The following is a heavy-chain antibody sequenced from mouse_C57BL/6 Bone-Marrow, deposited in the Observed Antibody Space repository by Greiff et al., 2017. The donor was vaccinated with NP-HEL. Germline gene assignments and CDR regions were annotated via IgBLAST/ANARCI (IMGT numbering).Heavy chain of an antibody. CDR1: GYTFTNYW. CDR3: ARSDYDFYWYFDV. Sequence: VKLQQSGAELVRPGTSVKMSCKASGYTFTNYWIGWAKQRPGHGLEWIGDIYPGGGYTNYNEKFKGKATLTADKSSSTAYMQFSSLTSEDSAIYYCARSDYDFYWYFDVWGTGTTVTVSS. V-gene: IGHV1-63*01. CDR2: IYPGGGYT. D-gene: IGHD2-4*01. J-gene: IGHJ1*03.